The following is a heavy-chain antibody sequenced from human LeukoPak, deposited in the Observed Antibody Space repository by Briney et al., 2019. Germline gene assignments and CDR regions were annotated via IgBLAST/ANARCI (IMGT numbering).Heavy chain of an antibody. CDR2: IYYSGST. CDR1: TFSTYG. D-gene: IGHD3-10*01. J-gene: IGHJ4*02. V-gene: IGHV4-39*01. Sequence: TFSTYGMSWVRQPPGKGLEWIGSIYYSGSTYYNPSLKSRVTISVDTSKNQFSLKLSSVTAADTAVYYCARRIRGVDDYWGQGTLVTVSS. CDR3: ARRIRGVDDY.